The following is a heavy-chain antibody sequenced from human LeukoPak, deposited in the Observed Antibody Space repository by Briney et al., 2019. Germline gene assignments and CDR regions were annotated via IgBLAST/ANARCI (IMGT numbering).Heavy chain of an antibody. CDR2: ISWNSGSI. CDR3: ARGGTPGYSSGRIDY. V-gene: IGHV3-9*01. D-gene: IGHD6-19*01. J-gene: IGHJ4*02. CDR1: GFTFDDFA. Sequence: PGGSLRLSCVASGFTFDDFAMHWVRQAPGKGLEWVSGISWNSGSIDYADSVKGRFTISRHNSENTLYLHMNSLRVEDTAVYFCARGGTPGYSSGRIDYWGQGTLVTVSS.